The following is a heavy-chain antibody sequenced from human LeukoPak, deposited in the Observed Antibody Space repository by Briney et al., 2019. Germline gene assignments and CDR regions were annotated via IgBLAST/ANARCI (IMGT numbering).Heavy chain of an antibody. V-gene: IGHV1-2*02. CDR1: GYTFTGYY. CDR3: ARIPSSGWTKRLYYFDY. D-gene: IGHD6-19*01. Sequence: ASVKVSCKASGYTFTGYYMHWVRQAPGQGLEWMGWINPNSGGTNYAQKFQGRVTMTRDTSTSTAYMELSRLRSDDTAVYYCARIPSSGWTKRLYYFDYWGQGTLVTVSS. J-gene: IGHJ4*02. CDR2: INPNSGGT.